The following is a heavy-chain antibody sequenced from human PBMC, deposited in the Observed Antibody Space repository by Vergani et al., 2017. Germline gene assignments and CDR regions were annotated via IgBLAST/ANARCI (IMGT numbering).Heavy chain of an antibody. Sequence: QVQLQESGPGLVKPSETLTLTCDVSDSSIMTNPYWGWFRQSPGKGLEWIGCIHHSGDTHYNSSLKSRVSILIVSSSKFSLSLTSVTAADTAIYCCARHRGSGCFFPSSYFYGIDVWGHGTTVTVSS. D-gene: IGHD3-10*01. V-gene: IGHV4-38-2*01. CDR1: DSSIMTNPY. CDR2: IHHSGDT. J-gene: IGHJ6*02. CDR3: ARHRGSGCFFPSSYFYGIDV.